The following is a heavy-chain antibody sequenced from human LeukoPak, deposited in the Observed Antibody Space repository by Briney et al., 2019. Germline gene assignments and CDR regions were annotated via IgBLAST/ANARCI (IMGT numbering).Heavy chain of an antibody. CDR2: IYYSGST. D-gene: IGHD6-13*01. Sequence: SETLSLTCTVSGGSISSYYWSWIRQPPGKGLEWIGYIYYSGSTNYNPSLKSRVTISVDTSKNQFSLKLSSVTAADTAVYYCARKSAYSSSVNWFDPWGQGTPVTVSS. J-gene: IGHJ5*02. CDR1: GGSISSYY. V-gene: IGHV4-59*01. CDR3: ARKSAYSSSVNWFDP.